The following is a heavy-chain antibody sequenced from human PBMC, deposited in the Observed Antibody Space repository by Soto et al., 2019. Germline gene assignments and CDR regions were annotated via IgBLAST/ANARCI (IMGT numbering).Heavy chain of an antibody. V-gene: IGHV2-5*02. CDR2: IYWDDDK. Sequence: QITLKESGPTLVKPTQTLTLTCTFSGFSLSTSGVGVGWIRQPPGKALEWLALIYWDDDKRYSPSLKSRLTITXDTPKXXVVLTMTNMDPVDTATYYCALLVVAAKGNENWFDPWGQGTLVTVSS. J-gene: IGHJ5*02. CDR1: GFSLSTSGVG. D-gene: IGHD2-15*01. CDR3: ALLVVAAKGNENWFDP.